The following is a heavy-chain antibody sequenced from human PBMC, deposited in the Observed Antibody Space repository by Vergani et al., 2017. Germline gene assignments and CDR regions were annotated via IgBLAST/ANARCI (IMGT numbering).Heavy chain of an antibody. J-gene: IGHJ5*01. Sequence: QLQLQESGPGLVRPSETPSLTCSVSGASISSGPFFWSWIRQPAGKGLEWIGRISNSGSAKYNSSLRSRVTISVDTANNQFSLKLRSLTVADTAVYYCVREDVRYYDSYGDSAGFFDSWGQGTLVTVSS. CDR2: ISNSGSA. D-gene: IGHD3-22*01. CDR3: VREDVRYYDSYGDSAGFFDS. CDR1: GASISSGPFF. V-gene: IGHV4-61*02.